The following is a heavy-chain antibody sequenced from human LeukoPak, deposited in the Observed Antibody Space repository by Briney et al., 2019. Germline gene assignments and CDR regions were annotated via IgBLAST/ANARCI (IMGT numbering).Heavy chain of an antibody. CDR1: GFTFDVYT. D-gene: IGHD3-16*01. V-gene: IGHV3-43*01. CDR2: ISWDGGST. J-gene: IGHJ3*02. CDR3: AKDLGPRGNDAFDI. Sequence: GGSLRLSCAASGFTFDVYTMHWVRQAPGKGLEWVSLISWDGGSTYYADSVKGRFTISRDNSKNSLYLQMNSLRTEDTALYYCAKDLGPRGNDAFDIWGQGTMVTVSS.